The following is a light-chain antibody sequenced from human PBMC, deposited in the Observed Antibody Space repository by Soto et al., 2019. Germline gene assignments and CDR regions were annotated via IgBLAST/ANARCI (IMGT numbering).Light chain of an antibody. CDR2: GAS. J-gene: IGKJ1*01. CDR3: QQYGTSPPT. V-gene: IGKV3-20*01. CDR1: QSVSSSY. Sequence: EIVLTQSPGTLSLSPGERATLSCRASQSVSSSYLAWYQQKPGQATRLLIYGASSRATGIPDRFSGSGSGTDFTLTISRLEPEDFAVYNCQQYGTSPPTFGQGTKVEIK.